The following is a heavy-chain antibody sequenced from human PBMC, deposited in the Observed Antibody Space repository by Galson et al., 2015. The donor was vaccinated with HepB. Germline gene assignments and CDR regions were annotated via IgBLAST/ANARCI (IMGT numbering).Heavy chain of an antibody. V-gene: IGHV3-11*06. CDR1: GFTFSDYY. CDR3: ASMIVVESYYFDY. CDR2: ISSSSSYT. J-gene: IGHJ4*02. Sequence: SLRLSCAASGFTFSDYYMSWIRQAPGKGLEWVSYISSSSSYTNYADSVKGRFTISRDNAKNSLYLQMNSLRAEDTAVYYCASMIVVESYYFDYWGQGTLVTVSS. D-gene: IGHD3-22*01.